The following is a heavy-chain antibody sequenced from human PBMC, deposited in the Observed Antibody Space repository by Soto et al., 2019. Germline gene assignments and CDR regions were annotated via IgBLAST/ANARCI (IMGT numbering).Heavy chain of an antibody. J-gene: IGHJ5*02. CDR2: IWYDGIRK. D-gene: IGHD3-16*01. CDR3: ARDTDTTSHYDSFDP. CDR1: GFTFSNYG. Sequence: QVQLVESGGGVVQPGTSLRLSCSASGFTFSNYGIHWVRQGPGKGLEWVAVIWYDGIRKYYADPVKGRFAISRDNSQNTVYLQMNSLRAEDTAVYYCARDTDTTSHYDSFDPWGQGTLVTVSS. V-gene: IGHV3-33*01.